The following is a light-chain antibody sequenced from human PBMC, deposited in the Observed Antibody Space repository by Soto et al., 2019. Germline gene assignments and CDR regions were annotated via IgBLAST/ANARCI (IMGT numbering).Light chain of an antibody. Sequence: QSVLTQPPSASGTPGQRFTISCSGSSSNIGSNTVNWYQQLPGTAPKLLIYSNNQRPSGVPDRFSGSKSVTSASLAISGLQSEDEADYYCAAWDDSLNGPDVVFGGGTKLTVL. V-gene: IGLV1-44*01. CDR2: SNN. J-gene: IGLJ2*01. CDR3: AAWDDSLNGPDVV. CDR1: SSNIGSNT.